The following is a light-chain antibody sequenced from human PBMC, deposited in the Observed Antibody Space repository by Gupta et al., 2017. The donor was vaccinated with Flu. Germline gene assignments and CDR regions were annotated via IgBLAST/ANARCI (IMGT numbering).Light chain of an antibody. Sequence: GPLSLSPGERATLSCRASQSVSSSYLAWYQQKPGQAPRLLIYGASSRATGIPDRFSGTGSGTDFTLTISRLEPEDFAVYYCQQYGSSPKTFGQGTKVEIK. V-gene: IGKV3-20*01. J-gene: IGKJ1*01. CDR1: QSVSSSY. CDR2: GAS. CDR3: QQYGSSPKT.